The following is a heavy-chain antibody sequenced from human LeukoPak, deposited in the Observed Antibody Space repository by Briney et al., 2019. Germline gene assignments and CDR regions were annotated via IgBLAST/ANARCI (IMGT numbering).Heavy chain of an antibody. Sequence: GGSLRLSCAASGFTFSQYWMSWVRQAPGKGLEWVANIKHDGSEKQDGSEKNYVDSVKGRFTISRDNAKNSLYLQMNSLRAEDTAVYYCARSGPGVDSFYFYMDVWGKGTTVTVSS. D-gene: IGHD3-10*01. CDR3: ARSGPGVDSFYFYMDV. CDR2: IKHDGSEKQDGSEK. CDR1: GFTFSQYW. V-gene: IGHV3-7*01. J-gene: IGHJ6*03.